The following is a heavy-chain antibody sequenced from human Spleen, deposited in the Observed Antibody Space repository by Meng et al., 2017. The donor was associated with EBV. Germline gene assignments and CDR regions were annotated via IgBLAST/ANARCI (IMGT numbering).Heavy chain of an antibody. CDR2: LRGRSAGGTT. J-gene: IGHJ4*02. D-gene: IGHD3-22*01. CDR1: GFTFTDAW. CDR3: TIEYYYDDSGSVTRFDH. Sequence: EVQLVESXGGLVEPGGSRRLSCAASGFTFTDAWMSWVRQAPGKGLEWVGRLRGRSAGGTTDLAAPVKGRFTISRDDSKTTLYLQMDSLKTEDTAFYYCTIEYYYDDSGSVTRFDHWGQGTLGTVSS. V-gene: IGHV3-15*01.